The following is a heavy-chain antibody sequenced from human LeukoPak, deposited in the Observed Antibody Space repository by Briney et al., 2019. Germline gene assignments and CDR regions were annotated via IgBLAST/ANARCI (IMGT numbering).Heavy chain of an antibody. CDR3: AREGDYYDSSGYFDY. D-gene: IGHD3-22*01. J-gene: IGHJ4*02. V-gene: IGHV4-39*07. Sequence: GSLRLSCAASGFTFTNYYMTWVRQPPGKGLEWIGSIYYSGSTYYNPSLKSRVTISVDKSKNQFSLKLSSVTAADTAVYYCAREGDYYDSSGYFDYWGQGTLVTVSS. CDR2: IYYSGST. CDR1: GFTFTNYY.